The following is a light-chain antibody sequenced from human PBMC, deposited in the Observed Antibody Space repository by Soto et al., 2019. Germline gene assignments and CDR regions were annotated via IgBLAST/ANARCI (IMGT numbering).Light chain of an antibody. CDR2: GAS. Sequence: EIVMTQSPATLSVSPGERATLSCRASQSVTSNLVWFQQKPGQGPRLLIYGASTRATGIPARFSGSGSGTEFTLTISSLQSEDFAVYYCQHYISWPITFGQGTRLEIK. CDR1: QSVTSN. CDR3: QHYISWPIT. J-gene: IGKJ5*01. V-gene: IGKV3-15*01.